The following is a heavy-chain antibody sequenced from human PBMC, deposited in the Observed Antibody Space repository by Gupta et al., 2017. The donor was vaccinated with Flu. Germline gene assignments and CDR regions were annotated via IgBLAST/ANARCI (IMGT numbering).Heavy chain of an antibody. J-gene: IGHJ4*02. V-gene: IGHV3-13*01. Sequence: TFSSYDMHWVRQATGKGLEWVSAIGTAGDTYYPGSVKGRFTISRENAKNSLYLQMNSLRAGDTAVYYCARGDTYHMDYWGQGTLVTVSS. CDR2: IGTAGDT. CDR1: TFSSYD. CDR3: ARGDTYHMDY.